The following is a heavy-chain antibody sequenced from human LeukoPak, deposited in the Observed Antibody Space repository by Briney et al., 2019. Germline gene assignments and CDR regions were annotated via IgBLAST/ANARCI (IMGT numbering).Heavy chain of an antibody. CDR3: AKRGVVIRVILVGFHKEAYYFDS. CDR1: GFTFSSDC. V-gene: IGHV3-7*03. CDR2: IKQDASDT. J-gene: IGHJ4*02. Sequence: SGGSLRLSCAASGFTFSSDCMTWVRQAPGKGLEWVANIKQDASDTNYVDSVKGRFTISRDNPKNTLYLQMNSLRAEDTAVYFCAKRGVVIRVILVGFHKEAYYFDSWGQGALVTVSS. D-gene: IGHD3-22*01.